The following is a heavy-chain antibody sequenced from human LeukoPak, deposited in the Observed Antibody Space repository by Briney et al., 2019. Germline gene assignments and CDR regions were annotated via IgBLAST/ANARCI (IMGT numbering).Heavy chain of an antibody. CDR1: GGSFSGYY. CDR2: INHSGST. D-gene: IGHD3-22*01. J-gene: IGHJ4*02. V-gene: IGHV4-34*01. Sequence: PSETLSLTCAVYGGSFSGYYWSWIRQPPGKGLEWIGEINHSGSTNYNPSLKSRVTISVDTSKNQFSLKLSSVTAADTAIYSCARSYDSSGYYSFDYWGQGTLVTVSS. CDR3: ARSYDSSGYYSFDY.